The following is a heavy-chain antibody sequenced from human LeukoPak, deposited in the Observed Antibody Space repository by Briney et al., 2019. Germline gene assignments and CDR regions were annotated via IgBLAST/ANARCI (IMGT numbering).Heavy chain of an antibody. CDR2: ISGSGGST. CDR3: AKEGYGSSTSCYYWEAGMEV. D-gene: IGHD2-2*01. J-gene: IGHJ6*01. Sequence: VSAISGSGGSTYSADSVKGRFTISRDNSKNTLYLQMNSLRAEDTAVYYCAKEGYGSSTSCYYWEAGMEVWGKGTTVTVSS. V-gene: IGHV3-23*01.